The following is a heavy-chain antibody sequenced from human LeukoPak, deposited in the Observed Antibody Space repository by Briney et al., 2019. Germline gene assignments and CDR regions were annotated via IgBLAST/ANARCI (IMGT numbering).Heavy chain of an antibody. D-gene: IGHD6-6*01. Sequence: PGGSLRLSCAASGFTFSSYGMHWVRQAPGKGLEWVVVISYDGSNKYYADSVKGRFTISRDNSKNTLYLQMNSLRAEDTAVYYCAKDIAARPTIDYWGQGTLVTVSS. CDR2: ISYDGSNK. J-gene: IGHJ4*02. V-gene: IGHV3-30*18. CDR1: GFTFSSYG. CDR3: AKDIAARPTIDY.